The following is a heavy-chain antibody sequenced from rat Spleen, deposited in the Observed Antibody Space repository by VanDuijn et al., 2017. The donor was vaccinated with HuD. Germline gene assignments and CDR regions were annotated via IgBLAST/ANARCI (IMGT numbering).Heavy chain of an antibody. CDR1: GFTFSDYY. Sequence: EVQLVESDGGLVQPGRSLKLSCAASGFTFSDYYMAWVRQAPTKGLEWVATISYDGSSTYYRDSVKGRFTISRDNAKSTLYLQMDSLRSEDTATYYCARRPMGINFDYWGQGVMVTVSS. V-gene: IGHV5-29*01. J-gene: IGHJ2*01. CDR3: ARRPMGINFDY. D-gene: IGHD1-9*01. CDR2: ISYDGSST.